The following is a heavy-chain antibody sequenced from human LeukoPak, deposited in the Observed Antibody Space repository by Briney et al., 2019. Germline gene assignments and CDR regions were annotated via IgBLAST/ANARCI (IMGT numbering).Heavy chain of an antibody. Sequence: ASVKVSCKLSGDTLTELSMHWVRQSPGKGLEWMGGFVPEDGETIYAQKFQGRVTMTEDTSTDTAYMELSSLRSGDTAVYFCATLPQGHLFDSWGQGTLVTVSS. V-gene: IGHV1-24*01. CDR2: FVPEDGET. CDR3: ATLPQGHLFDS. CDR1: GDTLTELS. J-gene: IGHJ4*02.